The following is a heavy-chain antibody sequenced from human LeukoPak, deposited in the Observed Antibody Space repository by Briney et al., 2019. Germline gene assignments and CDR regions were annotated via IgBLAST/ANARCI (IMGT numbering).Heavy chain of an antibody. V-gene: IGHV4-59*01. J-gene: IGHJ6*03. CDR1: GGSISSYY. Sequence: SETLSLTCTVSGGSISSYYWSWIRQPPGKGLEWIGYIYYSGSTNYNPSLNSRVTVSVDTSKNQFSLKLSSVTAADTAVYYCAREIGYYYYMDVWGKGTTVTVSS. CDR2: IYYSGST. CDR3: AREIGYYYYMDV.